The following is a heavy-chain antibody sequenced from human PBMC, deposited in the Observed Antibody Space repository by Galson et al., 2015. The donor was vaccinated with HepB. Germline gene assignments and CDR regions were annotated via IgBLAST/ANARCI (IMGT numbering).Heavy chain of an antibody. CDR1: GFTCDNYA. J-gene: IGHJ4*02. D-gene: IGHD6-13*01. CDR3: AKARSGIVAAATNY. Sequence: SLRLSCAASGFTCDNYAMSWVRQAPGKGLEWVSVISDSGGSTYYADSVQGRFTISRDNSENTLYLQMNSLRVEDTAIYYCAKARSGIVAAATNYWGQGTLVTVSS. V-gene: IGHV3-23*01. CDR2: ISDSGGST.